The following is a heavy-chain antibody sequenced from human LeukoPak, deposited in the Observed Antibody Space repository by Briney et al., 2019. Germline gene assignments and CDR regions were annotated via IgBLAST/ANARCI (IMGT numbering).Heavy chain of an antibody. Sequence: ASVKVSCKASGYTFTSYGISWVRQAPGQGLEWMGWINPNSGGTNYAQKFQGRVTMTRDTSISTAYMELSRLRSDDTAVYYCARDRGDCTNGVCYVWFDPWGQGTLVTVSS. CDR3: ARDRGDCTNGVCYVWFDP. J-gene: IGHJ5*02. CDR1: GYTFTSYG. D-gene: IGHD2-8*01. V-gene: IGHV1-2*02. CDR2: INPNSGGT.